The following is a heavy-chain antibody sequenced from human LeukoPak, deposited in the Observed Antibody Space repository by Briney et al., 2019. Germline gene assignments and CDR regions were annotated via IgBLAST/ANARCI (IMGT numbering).Heavy chain of an antibody. D-gene: IGHD2-15*01. CDR1: GFTFSSYA. CDR3: AKGTIVVVVAAFDY. Sequence: PGGSLRLSCAASGFTFSSYAMSWARQAPGKGLEWVSAISGSGGSTYYADSVKGRFTISRDNSKNTLYLQMNSLRAEDTAVYYCAKGTIVVVVAAFDYWGQGTLVTVSS. J-gene: IGHJ4*02. CDR2: ISGSGGST. V-gene: IGHV3-23*01.